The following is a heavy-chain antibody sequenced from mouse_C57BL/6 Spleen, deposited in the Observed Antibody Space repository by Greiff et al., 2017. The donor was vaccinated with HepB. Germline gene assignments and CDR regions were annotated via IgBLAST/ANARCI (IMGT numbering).Heavy chain of an antibody. V-gene: IGHV5-9-1*02. CDR2: ISSGGDYI. CDR3: TRGGYGRLYYAMDY. CDR1: GFTFSSYA. Sequence: EVKLVESGEGLVKPGGSLKLSCAASGFTFSSYAMSWVRQTPEKRLEWVAYISSGGDYIYYADTVKGRFTISRDNARNTLYLQMSSLKSEDTAMYYCTRGGYGRLYYAMDYWGQGTSVTVSS. D-gene: IGHD1-1*01. J-gene: IGHJ4*01.